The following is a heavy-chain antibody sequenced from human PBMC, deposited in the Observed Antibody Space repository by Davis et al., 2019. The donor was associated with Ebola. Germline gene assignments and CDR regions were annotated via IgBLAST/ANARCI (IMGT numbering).Heavy chain of an antibody. CDR1: GYTFTNYG. J-gene: IGHJ4*02. D-gene: IGHD1-1*01. V-gene: IGHV1-18*04. CDR2: ISPHNGNT. CDR3: ARAQFPTTSDH. Sequence: AASVKVSCKASGYTFTNYGITWVRQAPGQGLEWMGWISPHNGNTNYAQNVQGRVTMTTDTSTSTAYMEVGSLRSDDTAVYYCARAQFPTTSDHWGQGTLVTVSS.